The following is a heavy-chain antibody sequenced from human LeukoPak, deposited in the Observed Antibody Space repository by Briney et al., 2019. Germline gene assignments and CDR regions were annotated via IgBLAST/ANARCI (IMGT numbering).Heavy chain of an antibody. CDR1: VYTFASYD. Sequence: GASVKVSCMSSVYTFASYDINWVRQATGQGLEWMGWMNPNSGNTGYEQKFQGRVTITRNTSISTAYMELSSLRSEDTAVYYCARGLGIVVVMKFDYWGQGTLVTVSS. J-gene: IGHJ4*02. V-gene: IGHV1-8*01. CDR3: ARGLGIVVVMKFDY. CDR2: MNPNSGNT. D-gene: IGHD3-22*01.